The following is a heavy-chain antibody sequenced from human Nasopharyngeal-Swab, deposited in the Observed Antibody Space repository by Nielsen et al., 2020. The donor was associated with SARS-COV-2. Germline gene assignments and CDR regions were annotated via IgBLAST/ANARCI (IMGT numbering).Heavy chain of an antibody. V-gene: IGHV1-18*04. D-gene: IGHD1-26*01. CDR2: ISAYNGNT. CDR1: GYTFTGYY. CDR3: ARVHKLGSGSYYKY. Sequence: ASVKVSCKASGYTFTGYYMHWVRQAPGQGLEWMGWISAYNGNTNYAQKLQGRVTMTTDTSTSTAYMELRSLRSDDTAVYYCARVHKLGSGSYYKYWGQGTLVTVSS. J-gene: IGHJ4*02.